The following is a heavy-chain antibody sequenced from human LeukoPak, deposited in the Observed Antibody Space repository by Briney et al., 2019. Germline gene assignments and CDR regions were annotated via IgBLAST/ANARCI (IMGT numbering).Heavy chain of an antibody. CDR3: ARDYLKVVVAPTTPSAGHMDF. CDR2: INPSGGST. CDR1: GYTFTSYY. Sequence: ASVKVPCKASGYTFTSYYIHWVRQAPRQELEWMGMINPSGGSTNYARKFQGRVTMTRDTSTSTVYMELSSLRSEDTAVYYCARDYLKVVVAPTTPSAGHMDFWGQGTLVTVSS. V-gene: IGHV1-46*01. J-gene: IGHJ4*02. D-gene: IGHD2-15*01.